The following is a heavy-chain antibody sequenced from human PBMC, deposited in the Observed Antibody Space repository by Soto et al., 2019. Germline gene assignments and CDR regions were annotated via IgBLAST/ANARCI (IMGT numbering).Heavy chain of an antibody. J-gene: IGHJ1*01. CDR1: GFTLSSRV. Sequence: QVQLVESGGGVVQPGNSLTLSCAVSGFTLSSRVIDWVRQTPGKGLEWVALISHDGSNKVYADSVKGRFTISRDTSKNTVYLQMNSLRVEDAAVYYCAREENSSRYAGTFHYWGQGTLVTVSS. CDR2: ISHDGSNK. V-gene: IGHV3-30-3*01. D-gene: IGHD3-22*01. CDR3: AREENSSRYAGTFHY.